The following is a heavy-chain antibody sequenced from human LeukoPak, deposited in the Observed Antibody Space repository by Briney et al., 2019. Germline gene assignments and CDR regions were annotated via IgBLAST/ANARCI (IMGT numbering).Heavy chain of an antibody. CDR2: FDPEDGET. CDR1: GYTLTELS. V-gene: IGHV1-24*01. Sequence: ASVKVSCKVSGYTLTELSMHWVRQAPGKGLEWMGGFDPEDGETIYAQKFQGRVTMTEDTSTDTAYMELSSLRSEDTAVYYCATDLPGRGWFDPWGQGTLVTVSS. J-gene: IGHJ5*02. CDR3: ATDLPGRGWFDP.